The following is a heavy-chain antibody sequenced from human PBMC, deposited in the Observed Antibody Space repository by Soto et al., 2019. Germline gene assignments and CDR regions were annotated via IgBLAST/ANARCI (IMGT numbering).Heavy chain of an antibody. V-gene: IGHV4-39*01. Sequence: QLQLQESGPGLVKPSETLSLTCTVSGGSISSSSYYWGWIRQPPGKGLEWIGSIYYSGSTYYNPSLKSRVTISVDTSKNQFSLKLSSVTAADTAVYYCARRGGDGYNSPFDYWGQGTLVTVSS. D-gene: IGHD5-12*01. CDR1: GGSISSSSYY. CDR3: ARRGGDGYNSPFDY. J-gene: IGHJ4*02. CDR2: IYYSGST.